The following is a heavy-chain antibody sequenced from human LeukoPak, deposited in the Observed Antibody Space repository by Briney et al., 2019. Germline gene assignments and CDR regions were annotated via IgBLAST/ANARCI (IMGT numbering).Heavy chain of an antibody. D-gene: IGHD1-14*01. CDR2: IYYSGST. CDR3: ARHLTGTRSLDY. Sequence: SETLPLTRTVSGGSISGYYWSWIRQSPGKGLEWIAYIYYSGSTNYNPSLKSRVTISVDTSKNQFSLKLSSVTAADAAVYYCARHLTGTRSLDYWGQGTLVTVSS. CDR1: GGSISGYY. J-gene: IGHJ4*02. V-gene: IGHV4-59*08.